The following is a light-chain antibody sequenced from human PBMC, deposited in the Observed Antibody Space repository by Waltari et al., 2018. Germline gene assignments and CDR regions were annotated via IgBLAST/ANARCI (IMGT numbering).Light chain of an antibody. V-gene: IGLV2-8*01. CDR2: EVS. J-gene: IGLJ2*01. CDR3: GSYAGTQKF. CDR1: SSDIGGHNY. Sequence: QSALTQPPPASGSPGQSVTISCTGTSSDIGGHNYVSWYQQYPGNAPKLMIYEVSQRPSGVPDRFSGSKSGNTASLTVSGLQAEDEAYYYCGSYAGTQKFFGGGTKLTVL.